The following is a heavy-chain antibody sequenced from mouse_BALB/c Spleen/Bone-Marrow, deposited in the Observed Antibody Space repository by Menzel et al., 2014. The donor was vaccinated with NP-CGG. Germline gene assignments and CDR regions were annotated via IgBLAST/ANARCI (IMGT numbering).Heavy chain of an antibody. J-gene: IGHJ4*01. CDR3: ANGDYGSSYYYAMDY. D-gene: IGHD1-1*01. CDR1: GYTFTDYV. CDR2: IYPGSGST. V-gene: IGHV1-77*01. Sequence: QVQLKESGPELVKPGASVKMSCKASGYTFTDYVISWVKQRTGQGLEWIGEIYPGSGSTYYNEKFKGKATLTAAESSNTAYMQLSSLTSEDSAVYFCANGDYGSSYYYAMDYWGQGTSVTVSS.